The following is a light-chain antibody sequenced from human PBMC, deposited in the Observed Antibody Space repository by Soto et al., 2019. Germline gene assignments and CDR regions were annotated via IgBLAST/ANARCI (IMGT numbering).Light chain of an antibody. CDR2: DTS. Sequence: EIVLTQSPATLSSSPGERATLSCRASQTVRSRLAWSQHKPAQAPSLLIHDTSNRGACILARFSGSGSGTDFTLSISSLEPEYFAVYYCRQRKSCPRTFGQGTKVDIK. J-gene: IGKJ1*01. V-gene: IGKV3-11*01. CDR1: QTVRSR. CDR3: RQRKSCPRT.